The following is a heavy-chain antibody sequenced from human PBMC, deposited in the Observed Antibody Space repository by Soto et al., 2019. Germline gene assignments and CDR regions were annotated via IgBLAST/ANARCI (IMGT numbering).Heavy chain of an antibody. V-gene: IGHV3-66*01. CDR1: GFTVSSNY. CDR2: IYSGGST. CDR3: ARVYYGDYEIPDAFDI. D-gene: IGHD4-17*01. Sequence: GGSLRLSCAASGFTVSSNYMSWVRQAPGKGLEWVSVIYSGGSTYYADSVKGRFTISRDNSKNTLYLQMNSLRAEDTAVYYCARVYYGDYEIPDAFDIWGQGTMVTVSS. J-gene: IGHJ3*02.